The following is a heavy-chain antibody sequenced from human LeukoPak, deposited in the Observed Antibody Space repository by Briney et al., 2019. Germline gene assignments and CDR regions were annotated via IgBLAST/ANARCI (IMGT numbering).Heavy chain of an antibody. V-gene: IGHV3-15*01. D-gene: IGHD3-10*01. CDR1: GFTFSNAW. Sequence: GGSLRLSCAASGFTFSNAWMSWVRQAPGKGLEWVGRIKSKTDGGTTDYAAPVKGRFTISRDDSKNTLYLQMNSLKTEDTAVYYCTGPNPYYYGSGSAGGGVWGQGTTVTVSS. J-gene: IGHJ6*02. CDR2: IKSKTDGGTT. CDR3: TGPNPYYYGSGSAGGGV.